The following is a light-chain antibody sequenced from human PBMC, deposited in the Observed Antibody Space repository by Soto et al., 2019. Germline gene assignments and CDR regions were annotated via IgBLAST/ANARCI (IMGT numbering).Light chain of an antibody. J-gene: IGKJ4*02. Sequence: DIQMTQSPSTLSASVGDRVAITCRASQSINNLLAWYQQKPGKAPKLLIYKASSLESGVPSRFSGNGSGSESTLTISSLQPDDFATYYCQQYSSYSPFGGGTKVEIK. CDR3: QQYSSYSP. CDR2: KAS. CDR1: QSINNL. V-gene: IGKV1-5*03.